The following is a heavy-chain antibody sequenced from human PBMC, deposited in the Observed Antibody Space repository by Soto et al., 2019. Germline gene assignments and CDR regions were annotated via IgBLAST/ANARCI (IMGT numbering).Heavy chain of an antibody. Sequence: QVQLVQSGAEVKKPGYSVMVSCKGSGGTFSNYPISWERQAPGQGLEWMGGIIPIFGTVNYAQKFQGRVTITADESTSTAYMELSSLRSEDTAVYYCARGNHRWLQLWYFDLWGRGTLVTVSS. J-gene: IGHJ2*01. CDR2: IIPIFGTV. CDR3: ARGNHRWLQLWYFDL. CDR1: GGTFSNYP. V-gene: IGHV1-69*12. D-gene: IGHD5-12*01.